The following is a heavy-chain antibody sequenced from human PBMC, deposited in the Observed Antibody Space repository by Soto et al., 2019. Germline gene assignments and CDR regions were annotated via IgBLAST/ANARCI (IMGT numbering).Heavy chain of an antibody. CDR2: IIPIFGTA. J-gene: IGHJ4*02. V-gene: IGHV1-69*13. D-gene: IGHD3-22*01. CDR3: ARDGEYYYDSSGSY. Sequence: SVKVSCKASGGTFSSYAISWVRQAPGQGLEWMGGIIPIFGTANYAQKFQGRVTITADESTSTAYMELSSLRSEDTAVYYCARDGEYYYDSSGSYWGQGTLVTVSS. CDR1: GGTFSSYA.